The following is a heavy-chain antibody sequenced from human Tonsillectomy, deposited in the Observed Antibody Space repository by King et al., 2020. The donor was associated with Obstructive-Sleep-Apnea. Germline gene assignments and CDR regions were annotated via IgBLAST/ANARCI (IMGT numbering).Heavy chain of an antibody. CDR2: IYHGGST. Sequence: QLQESGPGLVKPSETLSLTCTVSGYSISSDYYWGWIRQPPGKGLEWIATIYHGGSTYYNPSLKSRVTISVDTSKNQFSLRLRSVTAADTAVYYCARVGPSQTDYWGQGTLVTVSS. CDR3: ARVGPSQTDY. J-gene: IGHJ4*02. CDR1: GYSISSDYY. D-gene: IGHD3-16*01. V-gene: IGHV4-38-2*02.